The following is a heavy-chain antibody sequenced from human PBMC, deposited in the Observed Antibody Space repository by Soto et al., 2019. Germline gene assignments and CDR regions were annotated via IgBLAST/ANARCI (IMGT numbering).Heavy chain of an antibody. CDR1: GGSISSSSYY. CDR3: ARQREWIAVAGTLYYYYGMDV. V-gene: IGHV4-39*01. J-gene: IGHJ6*02. D-gene: IGHD6-19*01. Sequence: SETLSLTCTVSGGSISSSSYYWGWIRQPPGKGLEWIGSIYYSGSTYYNPSLKSRVTISVDTSKNQFSLKLSSVTAADTAVYYCARQREWIAVAGTLYYYYGMDVWGQGTTVTVSS. CDR2: IYYSGST.